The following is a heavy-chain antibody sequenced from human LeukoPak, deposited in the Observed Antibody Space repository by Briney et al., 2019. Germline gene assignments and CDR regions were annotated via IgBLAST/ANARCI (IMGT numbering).Heavy chain of an antibody. D-gene: IGHD3-22*01. J-gene: IGHJ5*02. CDR1: EYSFTSYW. Sequence: GESLKISCNGSEYSFTSYWIVWVRQMPGKGLEWMGIIYPGDSDTRYSPSFQGQVTISADKSISTAYLQWSSLKASDTAMYYCARRRGAVVDNWFDPWGQGTLVTVSS. V-gene: IGHV5-51*01. CDR2: IYPGDSDT. CDR3: ARRRGAVVDNWFDP.